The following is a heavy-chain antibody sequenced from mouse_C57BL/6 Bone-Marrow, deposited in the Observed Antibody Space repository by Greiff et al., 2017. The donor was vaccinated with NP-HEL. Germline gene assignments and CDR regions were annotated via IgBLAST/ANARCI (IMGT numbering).Heavy chain of an antibody. CDR2: INPSNGGT. CDR1: GYTFTSYW. CDR3: ARSGLCYGSRFYAMDY. V-gene: IGHV1-53*01. Sequence: QVQLQQSGTELVKPGASGYTFTSYWMHWVKQRPGQGLEWIGNINPSNGGTNYNEKFKSKATLTVDKSSSTAYMQLSSLTSEDSAVYYCARSGLCYGSRFYAMDYWGQGTSVTVSS. D-gene: IGHD1-1*01. J-gene: IGHJ4*01.